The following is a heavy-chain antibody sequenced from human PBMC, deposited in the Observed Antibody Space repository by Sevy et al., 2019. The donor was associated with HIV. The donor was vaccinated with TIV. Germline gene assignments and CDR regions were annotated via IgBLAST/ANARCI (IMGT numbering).Heavy chain of an antibody. CDR1: GFTFNTHA. CDR2: ITGPAYGT. J-gene: IGHJ3*01. D-gene: IGHD2-8*01. V-gene: IGHV3-23*01. Sequence: GGSLRLSCAASGFTFNTHAMTWVRQAPGKGLEWVSSITGPAYGTHHADSVKGRFTVSRDNSKNVLYLQMNSLRADDTAVYYCAKALNPALESMLQVNLPTLKGFDVWGQGTMVTVSS. CDR3: AKALNPALESMLQVNLPTLKGFDV.